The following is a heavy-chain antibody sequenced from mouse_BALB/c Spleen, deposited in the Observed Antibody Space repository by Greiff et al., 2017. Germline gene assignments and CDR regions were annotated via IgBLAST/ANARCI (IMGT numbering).Heavy chain of an antibody. J-gene: IGHJ4*01. CDR1: GFNIKDTY. CDR3: ARRYDVLYAMDY. Sequence: SGAELVKPGASVKLSCTASGFNIKDTYMHWVKQRPEQGLEWIGRIDPANGNTKYDPKFQGKATITADTSSNTAYLQLSSLTSEDTAVYYCARRYDVLYAMDYWGQGTSVTVSS. CDR2: IDPANGNT. D-gene: IGHD2-14*01. V-gene: IGHV14-3*02.